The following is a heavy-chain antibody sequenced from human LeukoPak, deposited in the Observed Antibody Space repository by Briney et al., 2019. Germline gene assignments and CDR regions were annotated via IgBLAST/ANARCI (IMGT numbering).Heavy chain of an antibody. CDR3: AKRHNGSHYLFDY. Sequence: GGSLRLSCVASGLTFNNYGMHWVRQAPGKGLEWVAVISYDGSNKYYADSLKDRFTISRDNSKNTLYLQMNSLRAEDTAVYYCAKRHNGSHYLFDYWGQGTLVTVSS. CDR2: ISYDGSNK. CDR1: GLTFNNYG. D-gene: IGHD1-26*01. V-gene: IGHV3-30*18. J-gene: IGHJ4*02.